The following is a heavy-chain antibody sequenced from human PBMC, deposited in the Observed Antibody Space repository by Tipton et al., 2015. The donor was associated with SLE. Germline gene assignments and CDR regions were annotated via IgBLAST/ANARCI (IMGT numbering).Heavy chain of an antibody. CDR1: GFTFSSYW. J-gene: IGHJ4*02. Sequence: SLRLSCTASGFTFSSYWMHWVRQAPGKGLEWVSAISGSGGSTYYADSVKGRFTISRDNSKNTLYLQMNSLRAEDTAVYYCARDAYGDSTVLLDYWGQGTLVTVSS. CDR3: ARDAYGDSTVLLDY. D-gene: IGHD4-17*01. V-gene: IGHV3-23*01. CDR2: ISGSGGST.